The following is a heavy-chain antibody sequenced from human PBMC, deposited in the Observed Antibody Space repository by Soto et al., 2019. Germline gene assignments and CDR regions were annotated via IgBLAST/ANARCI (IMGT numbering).Heavy chain of an antibody. CDR2: IIIAGGGT. CDR1: GFSFTNSA. J-gene: IGHJ3*02. CDR3: AAELYSGGRCCSFDI. Sequence: QMQVVQSGPEVKRPGTSVKVPCKASGFSFTNSAVQWVRQARGQHLEWIGYIIIAGGGTKYAQNLQGRITITRDMSTSTAYMELSSLRSEDTAIYYCAAELYSGGRCCSFDIWGQGPVVTVSS. D-gene: IGHD2-15*01. V-gene: IGHV1-58*01.